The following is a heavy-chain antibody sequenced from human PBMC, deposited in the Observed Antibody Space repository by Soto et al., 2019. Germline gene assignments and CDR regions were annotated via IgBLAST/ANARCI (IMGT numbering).Heavy chain of an antibody. V-gene: IGHV1-69*01. CDR3: ARVGQAYCGGDCYSSIDY. D-gene: IGHD2-21*02. Sequence: QVQLVQSGAEVKKPGSSVKVSCKASGGTFSSYAINWVRQAPGQGLAWMGGIIPIFGTANYAQNFQGRVTITADESTSTAYMELSSLRSEDMAVYYCARVGQAYCGGDCYSSIDYWGQGTLVTVSS. CDR1: GGTFSSYA. J-gene: IGHJ4*02. CDR2: IIPIFGTA.